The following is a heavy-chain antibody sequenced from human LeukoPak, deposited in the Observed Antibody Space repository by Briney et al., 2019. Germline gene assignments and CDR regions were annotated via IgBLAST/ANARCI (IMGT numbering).Heavy chain of an antibody. CDR2: ISPGGDIT. CDR3: AKDLTYYDHVWGSYIKYFDY. CDR1: GFTFSNHG. D-gene: IGHD3-16*01. J-gene: IGHJ4*02. V-gene: IGHV3-23*01. Sequence: GGSLRLPCAASGFTFSNHGMNWVRQAPGKGLEWVSGISPGGDITYYADSVQGRFTISRDNSKNTLYLQMNSLRAEDTAVYYCAKDLTYYDHVWGSYIKYFDYWGQGTLVTVSS.